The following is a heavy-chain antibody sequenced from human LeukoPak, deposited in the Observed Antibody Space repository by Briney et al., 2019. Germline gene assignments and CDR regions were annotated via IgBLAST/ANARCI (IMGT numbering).Heavy chain of an antibody. CDR3: ARAPVTLLPTRYSSSWYHPTGFDY. D-gene: IGHD6-13*01. Sequence: SETLSLTCAVYGESFSGYYWTWIRQPSGKGLEWIGEINHSGSTNYNPSLKSRVTISVDTSKNQFSLKLSSVTAADTAVYYCARAPVTLLPTRYSSSWYHPTGFDYWGQGTLVTVSS. CDR1: GESFSGYY. J-gene: IGHJ4*02. V-gene: IGHV4-34*01. CDR2: INHSGST.